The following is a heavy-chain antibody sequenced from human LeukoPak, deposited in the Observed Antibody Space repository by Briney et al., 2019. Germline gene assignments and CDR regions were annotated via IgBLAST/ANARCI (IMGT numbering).Heavy chain of an antibody. CDR3: ARSPTHRYDSSGYSDY. V-gene: IGHV1-69*05. J-gene: IGHJ4*02. Sequence: ASVKVSCKASGGTFSSYAISWVRQAPGQGLEWMGGIIPIFGTANYAQKFQGRVTITTDESTSTAYMELRSLRSDDTAVYYCARSPTHRYDSSGYSDYWGQGTLVTVSS. CDR2: IIPIFGTA. D-gene: IGHD3-22*01. CDR1: GGTFSSYA.